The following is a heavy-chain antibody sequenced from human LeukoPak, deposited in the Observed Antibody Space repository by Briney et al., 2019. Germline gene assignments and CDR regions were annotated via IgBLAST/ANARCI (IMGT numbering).Heavy chain of an antibody. D-gene: IGHD3-10*01. V-gene: IGHV3-30*02. Sequence: PGGSLRLSCAASGFTFSSYGMHWVRQAPGKGLEWVAFIRYDGSNKYYADSVKGRFTISRDNSKNTLYLQMNSLRAEDTAVYYCAVWGDYYGSGSYYNTVDYWGQGTLVTVSS. CDR2: IRYDGSNK. CDR3: AVWGDYYGSGSYYNTVDY. J-gene: IGHJ4*02. CDR1: GFTFSSYG.